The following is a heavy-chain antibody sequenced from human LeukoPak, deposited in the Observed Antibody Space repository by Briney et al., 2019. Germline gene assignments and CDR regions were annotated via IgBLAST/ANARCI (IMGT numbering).Heavy chain of an antibody. CDR1: GFTFSSYE. J-gene: IGHJ4*02. Sequence: GGSLRLSCAASGFTFSSYEMNWVRQAPGKGLEWVSYISSSGSTIYYADSVKGRFTISRDNAKNSLYLQMNSLRAEDTAVYYCARDRRYSSGWHPDYWGQGTLVTVSS. CDR3: ARDRRYSSGWHPDY. CDR2: ISSSGSTI. V-gene: IGHV3-48*03. D-gene: IGHD6-19*01.